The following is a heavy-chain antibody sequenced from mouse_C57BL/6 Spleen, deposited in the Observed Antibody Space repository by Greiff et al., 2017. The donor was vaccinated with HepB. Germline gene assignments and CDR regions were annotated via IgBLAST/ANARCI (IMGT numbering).Heavy chain of an antibody. Sequence: QVQLQQSGAELVKPGASVKLSCKASGYTFTSYWMHWVKQRPGQGLEWIGMIHPNSGSTNYNEKFKSKATLTVDKSSSTAYMQLSSLTSEDSAVYYCARSPNWAHYFDYWGQGTTLTVSS. J-gene: IGHJ2*01. D-gene: IGHD4-1*02. CDR3: ARSPNWAHYFDY. CDR1: GYTFTSYW. CDR2: IHPNSGST. V-gene: IGHV1-64*01.